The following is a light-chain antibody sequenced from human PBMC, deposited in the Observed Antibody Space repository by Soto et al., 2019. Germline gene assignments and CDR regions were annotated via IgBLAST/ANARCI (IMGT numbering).Light chain of an antibody. CDR2: EVS. Sequence: QAALTHAVSVSGSPGQSSTISCTRTSSDVGSYNLVSWYQQHPGKAPKLMIYEVSKRPSGVSNRFSGSKSGNTAALTISGLQAEDEADYSCCSYAGSSSYVFGTGTKVTVL. CDR3: CSYAGSSSYV. CDR1: SSDVGSYNL. J-gene: IGLJ1*01. V-gene: IGLV2-23*02.